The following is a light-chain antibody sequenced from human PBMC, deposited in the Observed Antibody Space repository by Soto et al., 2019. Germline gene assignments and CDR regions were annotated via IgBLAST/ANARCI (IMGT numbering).Light chain of an antibody. CDR2: AAS. V-gene: IGKV3-11*01. Sequence: EIVLTQSPATLSLSPGERATLCCRASRIVGNNLAWYQKKPGQAPGLLIYAASTRATGIPARFSGSGSGTDFTLTISSLEPEDFAVYYCQQHADWPLTFGGGTKVEIK. CDR3: QQHADWPLT. J-gene: IGKJ4*01. CDR1: RIVGNN.